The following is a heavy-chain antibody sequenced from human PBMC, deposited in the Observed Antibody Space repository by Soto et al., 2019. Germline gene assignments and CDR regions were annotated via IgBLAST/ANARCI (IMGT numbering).Heavy chain of an antibody. CDR2: IDPTXSYT. CDR3: ARVGDCCSSTRCSPDY. Sequence: GESPKISPKGSSSSFTPYFITSVRQMPGKDRECMGGIDPTXSYTNYSPSFQVHVTISVDKSFSTAYLKWSSLEASDTAMYYCARVGDCCSSTRCSPDYLGQGGLVTVSS. V-gene: IGHV5-10-1*01. J-gene: IGHJ4*02. D-gene: IGHD2-2*01. CDR1: SSSFTPYF.